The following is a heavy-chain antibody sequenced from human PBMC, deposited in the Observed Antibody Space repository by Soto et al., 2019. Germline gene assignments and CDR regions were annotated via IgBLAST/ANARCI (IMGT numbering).Heavy chain of an antibody. J-gene: IGHJ5*02. CDR2: ISSSSNYI. Sequence: EVQLVESGGGLVKPGGSLRLSCAASGFTFSSYSMNWVRQAPGKGLEWVSSISSSSNYIYYADSVKGRFTISRDNAKNSLYLQMNSLRAEDTAVYYCAGLMTTVVSNWFDPWGQGTLVTVYS. V-gene: IGHV3-21*01. CDR1: GFTFSSYS. CDR3: AGLMTTVVSNWFDP. D-gene: IGHD4-17*01.